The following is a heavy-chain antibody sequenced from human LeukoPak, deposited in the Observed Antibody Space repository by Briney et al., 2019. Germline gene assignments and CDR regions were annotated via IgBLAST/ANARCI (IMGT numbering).Heavy chain of an antibody. J-gene: IGHJ6*03. CDR2: INHSGST. V-gene: IGHV4-34*01. CDR1: GGSFSGYY. CDR3: ARGRETLGYCSGGSCYPNYYYMDV. D-gene: IGHD2-15*01. Sequence: SETMSLTCAVYGGSFSGYYWSWIRQPPGKGLEWIGEINHSGSTNYNPSLKSRVTISVDASKNQFSLKLSSVTAADTAVYYCARGRETLGYCSGGSCYPNYYYMDVWGKGTTVTVSS.